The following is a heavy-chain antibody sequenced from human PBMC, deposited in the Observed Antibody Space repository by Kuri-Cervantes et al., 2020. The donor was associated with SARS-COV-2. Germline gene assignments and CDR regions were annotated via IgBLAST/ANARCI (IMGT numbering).Heavy chain of an antibody. V-gene: IGHV3-30-3*01. CDR1: GFTFSSYA. CDR2: ISYDGSNK. D-gene: IGHD1-14*01. CDR3: TTRNGVLYYYYYYMDV. J-gene: IGHJ6*03. Sequence: GESLKISCAASGFTFSSYAMHWVRQAPGKGLEWVAVISYDGSNKYYADSVKGRFTISRDNAKNSLYLQMNSLRAEDTAVYYCTTRNGVLYYYYYYMDVWGKGTTVTVSS.